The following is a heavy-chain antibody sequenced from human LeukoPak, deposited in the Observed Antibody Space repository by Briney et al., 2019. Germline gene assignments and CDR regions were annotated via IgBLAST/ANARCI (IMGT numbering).Heavy chain of an antibody. D-gene: IGHD3-22*01. CDR3: ASGDYYDSSGPFDY. CDR1: GFTFSSYS. Sequence: GGSLRLSCAASGFTFSSYSMNWVRQAPGKGLEWVSYISSSSSTIYYADSVKGRFTISRDNAKNSLYLQMNSLRAEDTAVYYCASGDYYDSSGPFDYWGQGTLVTVSS. CDR2: ISSSSSTI. J-gene: IGHJ4*02. V-gene: IGHV3-48*04.